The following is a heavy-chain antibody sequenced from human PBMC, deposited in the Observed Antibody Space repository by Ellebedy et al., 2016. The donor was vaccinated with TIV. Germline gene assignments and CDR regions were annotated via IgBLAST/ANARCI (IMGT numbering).Heavy chain of an antibody. CDR3: ARDGMGPEDN. D-gene: IGHD1-14*01. CDR2: IIPILGIA. Sequence: ASVKVSCKASGGTFSSYAISWVRQAPGQGLEWMGRIIPILGIANYAQKLQGRVTMTTDTSTSTAYMELRSLRSDDTAVYYCARDGMGPEDNWGQGTMVTVSS. J-gene: IGHJ3*01. V-gene: IGHV1-69*04. CDR1: GGTFSSYA.